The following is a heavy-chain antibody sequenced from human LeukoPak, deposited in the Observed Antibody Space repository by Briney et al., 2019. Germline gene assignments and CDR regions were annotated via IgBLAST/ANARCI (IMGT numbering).Heavy chain of an antibody. V-gene: IGHV4-39*07. CDR3: ARDGGPSTNFDY. Sequence: PSETLSLTCTVSGGSISSSSYYWGWIRQPPGKGLEWIGSIYYSGSTYYNPSLKSRVTISVDTSKNQFSLELSSVTAADTAVYYCARDGGPSTNFDYWGQGTLVTVSS. CDR2: IYYSGST. D-gene: IGHD2-15*01. J-gene: IGHJ4*02. CDR1: GGSISSSSYY.